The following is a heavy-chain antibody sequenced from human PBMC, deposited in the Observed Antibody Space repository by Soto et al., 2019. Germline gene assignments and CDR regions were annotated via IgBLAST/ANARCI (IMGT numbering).Heavy chain of an antibody. D-gene: IGHD3-3*01. CDR2: INHSGST. CDR1: GGSFSGYY. J-gene: IGHJ4*02. Sequence: SETLSLTCAVYGGSFSGYYWSWIRQPPGKGLEWIGEINHSGSTNYNPSLKSRVTISVDTSKNRFSLKLSSVTAADTAVYYCASFPDFFDYWGQGTLVTVSS. V-gene: IGHV4-34*01. CDR3: ASFPDFFDY.